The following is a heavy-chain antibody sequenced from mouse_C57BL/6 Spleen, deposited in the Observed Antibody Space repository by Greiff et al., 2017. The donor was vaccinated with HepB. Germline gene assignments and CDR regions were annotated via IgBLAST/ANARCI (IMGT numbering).Heavy chain of an antibody. D-gene: IGHD2-4*01. V-gene: IGHV5-4*01. Sequence: EVQLQESGGGLVKPGGSLKLSCAASGFTFSSYAMSWVRQTPEKRLEWVATISDGGSYTYYPDNVKGRFTISRDNAKNNLYLQMSHLKSEDTAMYYCARGDYGYYFDYWGQGTTLTVSS. CDR2: ISDGGSYT. J-gene: IGHJ2*01. CDR1: GFTFSSYA. CDR3: ARGDYGYYFDY.